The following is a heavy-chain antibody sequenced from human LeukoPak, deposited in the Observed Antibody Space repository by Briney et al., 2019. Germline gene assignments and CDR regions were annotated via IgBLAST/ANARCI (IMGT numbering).Heavy chain of an antibody. CDR3: ARYYYEGWFDP. D-gene: IGHD3-22*01. Sequence: SETLSLTCTVSGGSISSYYWSWIRQPPGKGLEWIGYIYYSGSTNYNPSLKSRVTISVDTSKNQFSLKLSSVTAADTAVYYCARYYYEGWFDPWGQGTPVTVSS. J-gene: IGHJ5*02. CDR2: IYYSGST. CDR1: GGSISSYY. V-gene: IGHV4-59*01.